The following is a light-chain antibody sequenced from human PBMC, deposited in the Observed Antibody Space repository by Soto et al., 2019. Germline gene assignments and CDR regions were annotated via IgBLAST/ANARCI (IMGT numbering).Light chain of an antibody. Sequence: EVVLTQSPATLSLSPGERATLSCRASQSVSSYLAWYQQKPGQTPRLLIYDASNRATGIPARFSGSGSGTGFTLTISSLEPEDFAVDFCQQRSNWPPSITFGQGIRLEIK. CDR3: QQRSNWPPSIT. J-gene: IGKJ5*01. CDR2: DAS. CDR1: QSVSSY. V-gene: IGKV3-11*01.